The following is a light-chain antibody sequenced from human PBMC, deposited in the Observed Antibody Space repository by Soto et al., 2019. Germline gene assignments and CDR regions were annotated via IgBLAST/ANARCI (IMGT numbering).Light chain of an antibody. Sequence: QSVLTQPASVSGSPGQSITISCTGTSSDVGGYNYVSWYQQHPDKAPKLMIYEVSNRPSGVADRFSGSKSGNSASLTISGLEDEDEADYYCSAYRLSSTVVFGGGTQLTVL. CDR2: EVS. J-gene: IGLJ2*01. V-gene: IGLV2-14*01. CDR1: SSDVGGYNY. CDR3: SAYRLSSTVV.